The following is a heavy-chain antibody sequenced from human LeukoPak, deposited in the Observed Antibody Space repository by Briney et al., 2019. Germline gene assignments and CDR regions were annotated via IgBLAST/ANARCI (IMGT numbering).Heavy chain of an antibody. CDR1: GFTFSSYN. V-gene: IGHV3-21*01. CDR3: ARDGANRIAAAGKHQQQFDP. D-gene: IGHD6-13*01. CDR2: ISSTSSYI. Sequence: PGGSLRLSCAASGFTFSSYNMNWVRQAPGRGLEWVSSISSTSSYISYADSVKGRFTISRDNAKNSLFLQMNSLRAEDTAVYYCARDGANRIAAAGKHQQQFDPWGQGTLVTVSS. J-gene: IGHJ5*02.